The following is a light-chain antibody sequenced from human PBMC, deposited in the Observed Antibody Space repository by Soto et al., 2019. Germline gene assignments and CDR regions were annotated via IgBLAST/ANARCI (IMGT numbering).Light chain of an antibody. CDR1: HSVNSW. J-gene: IGKJ2*01. V-gene: IGKV1-39*01. CDR2: AAT. CDR3: HQSYYTPDT. Sequence: DIQLTQSPSTLSASVGDRVTITCRASHSVNSWLAWFQQKPGKAPTLLIYAATSLHSGVSSRFSSSGSGTDFTRTGSSRQPEDCAAYYCHQSYYTPDTCGQGT.